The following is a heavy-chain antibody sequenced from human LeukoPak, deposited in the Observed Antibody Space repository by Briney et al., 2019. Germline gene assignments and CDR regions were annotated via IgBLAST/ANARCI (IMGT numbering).Heavy chain of an antibody. J-gene: IGHJ6*03. CDR1: GYSFTSYW. CDR3: ARHRGSEAVGATVNYYYYYMDV. Sequence: GESLKISCKGSGYSFTSYWIGWVRQMPGKGLEWMGIIYPGDSDTRYSPSFQGQVTISADKSISTAYLQWSSLKASDTAMYYCARHRGSEAVGATVNYYYYYMDVWGKGTTVTVSS. D-gene: IGHD1-26*01. V-gene: IGHV5-51*01. CDR2: IYPGDSDT.